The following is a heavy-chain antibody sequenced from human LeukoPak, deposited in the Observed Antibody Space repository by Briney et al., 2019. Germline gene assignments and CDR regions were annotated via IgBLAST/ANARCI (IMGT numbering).Heavy chain of an antibody. CDR1: GYTFTSYY. J-gene: IGHJ5*02. Sequence: ASVKVSCKASGYTFTSYYMHWVRQAPGQGLEWMGIINPSGGSTSYAQKFQGRVTMTRDMSTSTVYMELSSLRSEDTAVYYCARDVGSGSYGLNWFDPWGQGTLVTVSS. V-gene: IGHV1-46*01. CDR3: ARDVGSGSYGLNWFDP. CDR2: INPSGGST. D-gene: IGHD3-10*01.